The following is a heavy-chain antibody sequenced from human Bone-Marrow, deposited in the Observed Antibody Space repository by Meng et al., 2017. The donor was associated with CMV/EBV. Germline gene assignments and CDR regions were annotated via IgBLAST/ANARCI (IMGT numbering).Heavy chain of an antibody. V-gene: IGHV1-8*01. D-gene: IGHD4-17*01. J-gene: IGHJ4*02. Sequence: ASVKVSCKASGYTFTSYDINWVRQATGQGLEWMGWMNPNSGNTGYAQKFQGRVTMTRNTSIGTAYMELSNLRSADTAVYYCARGDYGDPPEYWGQGTLVTVSS. CDR1: GYTFTSYD. CDR3: ARGDYGDPPEY. CDR2: MNPNSGNT.